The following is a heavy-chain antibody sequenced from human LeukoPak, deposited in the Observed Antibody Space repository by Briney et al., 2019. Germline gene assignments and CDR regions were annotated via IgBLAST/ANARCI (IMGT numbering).Heavy chain of an antibody. CDR2: INPSGGST. CDR1: GYTFTSYY. V-gene: IGHV1-46*01. J-gene: IGHJ3*02. Sequence: ASVKLSCKASGYTFTSYYMHWVRQAPGQGLEWMGIINPSGGSTSYAQKFQGRVTMTRDTSTSTVYMELSSLRSEDTAVYYCARLDYYDSSGRDAFDIWGQGTMVTVSS. CDR3: ARLDYYDSSGRDAFDI. D-gene: IGHD3-22*01.